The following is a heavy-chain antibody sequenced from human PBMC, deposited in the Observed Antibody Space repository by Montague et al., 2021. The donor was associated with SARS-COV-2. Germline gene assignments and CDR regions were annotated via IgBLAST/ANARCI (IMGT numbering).Heavy chain of an antibody. J-gene: IGHJ6*02. V-gene: IGHV4-61*01. CDR2: IYYSGST. Sequence: SETLSLTCIVSGGSVSSGSYYWSWIRQPPGKGLEWIGYIYYSGSTNYNPSLKSRVTISVDTSKNQFSLKLSSVTAADTAVYYCARDPWRITIFGVVTRYGMDVWGQGTTGTVS. CDR3: ARDPWRITIFGVVTRYGMDV. CDR1: GGSVSSGSYY. D-gene: IGHD3-3*01.